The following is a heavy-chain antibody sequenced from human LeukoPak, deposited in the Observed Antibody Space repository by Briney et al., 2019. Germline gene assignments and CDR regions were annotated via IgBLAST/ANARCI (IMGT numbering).Heavy chain of an antibody. Sequence: SGGSLRLSCAASGFTFSSYGMHWVRQAPGKGLEWVAFIRYDGSNKYYADSVKGRFTISRDNSKNTLYLQMNSLRAEDTAVYYCASQKEYCDFWSGYFDYWGQGTLVTVSS. V-gene: IGHV3-30*02. CDR2: IRYDGSNK. D-gene: IGHD3-3*01. CDR1: GFTFSSYG. J-gene: IGHJ4*02. CDR3: ASQKEYCDFWSGYFDY.